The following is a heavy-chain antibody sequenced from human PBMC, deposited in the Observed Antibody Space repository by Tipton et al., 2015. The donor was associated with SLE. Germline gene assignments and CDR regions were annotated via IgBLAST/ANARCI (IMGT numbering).Heavy chain of an antibody. CDR1: GFTFDDYT. CDR3: AKDQRIAAAGTSYYYYGMDV. V-gene: IGHV3-43*01. CDR2: ISWDGGST. Sequence: GSLRLSCAASGFTFDDYTMHWVRQAPGKGLEWVSLISWDGGSTYYADSVKGRFTISRDNSKNTLYLQMNSLRAEDTAVYYCAKDQRIAAAGTSYYYYGMDVWGQGTTVTVSS. J-gene: IGHJ6*02. D-gene: IGHD6-13*01.